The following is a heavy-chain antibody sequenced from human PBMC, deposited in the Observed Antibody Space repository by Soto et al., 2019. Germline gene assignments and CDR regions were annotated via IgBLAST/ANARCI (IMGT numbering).Heavy chain of an antibody. J-gene: IGHJ4*02. V-gene: IGHV3-11*01. CDR2: ITSSSSTI. CDR3: ATVYRSSNINS. Sequence: GGSLRLSCAASGLSFSDYYMSWIRQAPGKGLEWIAYITSSSSTICYADSVKGRFTISRNDAKNSLYLQRDSLRSEDTAVYYCATVYRSSNINSWGQGTLVTVS. D-gene: IGHD2-2*01. CDR1: GLSFSDYY.